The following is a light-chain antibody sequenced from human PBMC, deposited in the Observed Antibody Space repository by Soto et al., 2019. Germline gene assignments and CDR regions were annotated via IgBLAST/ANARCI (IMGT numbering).Light chain of an antibody. CDR3: QQYHNLPLT. CDR1: QDITNY. J-gene: IGKJ4*01. V-gene: IGKV1-33*01. CDR2: AAS. Sequence: DLQMTQSPSSLSASVGDRVTITCQASQDITNYVNWYFQKPGKAPKRLISAASNSETGVPSRFSGSGSGTHFTFTISSLQPEDIATYYCQQYHNLPLTFGGGTKVEIK.